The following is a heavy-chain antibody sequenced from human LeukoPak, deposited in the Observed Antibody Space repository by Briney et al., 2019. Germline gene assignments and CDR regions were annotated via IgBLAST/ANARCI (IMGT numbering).Heavy chain of an antibody. CDR2: ITGDGSTT. J-gene: IGHJ4*02. V-gene: IGHV3-23*01. Sequence: GGSLRLSCAASGFTFSNHAMSWVRQAPGKGLEWVSSITGDGSTTYYADSVKGRFTFSRDNSKNTLYLQMNSLRAEDTAVYYCARAGSFDYWGQGTLVTVSS. CDR1: GFTFSNHA. CDR3: ARAGSFDY. D-gene: IGHD3-10*01.